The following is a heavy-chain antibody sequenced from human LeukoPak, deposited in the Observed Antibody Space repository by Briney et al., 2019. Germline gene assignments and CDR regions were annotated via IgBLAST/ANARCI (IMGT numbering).Heavy chain of an antibody. CDR2: IDTSGSTT. CDR1: GFSFSSYE. J-gene: IGHJ4*02. D-gene: IGHD5/OR15-5a*01. CDR3: ARHVSALSDFDY. V-gene: IGHV3-48*03. Sequence: GGSLRLSCAASGFSFSSYEWNWVRQAPGKGLEWVSYIDTSGSTTFYADSVKGRFTTSRDNAKNSLFLQMSSLRAEDTAVYYCARHVSALSDFDYWGQGTLVTVSS.